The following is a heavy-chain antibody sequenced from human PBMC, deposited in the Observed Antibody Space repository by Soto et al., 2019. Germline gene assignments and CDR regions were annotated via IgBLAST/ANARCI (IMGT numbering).Heavy chain of an antibody. CDR3: AKDRGGSGWHDFDF. Sequence: ALRLSCTPSGFTFRSYILNWVRQAPGKGLEWISTITADGGGTFYADSVKGRFTISRDNSKNTLYLQMDNLRAEDTALYYCAKDRGGSGWHDFDFWGQGTQVTVSS. CDR2: ITADGGGT. V-gene: IGHV3-23*01. CDR1: GFTFRSYI. D-gene: IGHD6-19*01. J-gene: IGHJ4*02.